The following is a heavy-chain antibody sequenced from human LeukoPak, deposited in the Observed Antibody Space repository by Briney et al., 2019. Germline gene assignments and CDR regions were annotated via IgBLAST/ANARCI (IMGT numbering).Heavy chain of an antibody. CDR3: ARQGLYYYDSSGPEAFDI. V-gene: IGHV4-38-2*01. Sequence: PSETLSLTCAVSGYSISSGYYWGWIRQPPGKGLEWIGSIYHSGSTYYNPSLKSRVTISVDTSKNQFSLKLSSVTAADTAVYYCARQGLYYYDSSGPEAFDIWGQGTMVTVSS. J-gene: IGHJ3*02. CDR2: IYHSGST. D-gene: IGHD3-22*01. CDR1: GYSISSGYY.